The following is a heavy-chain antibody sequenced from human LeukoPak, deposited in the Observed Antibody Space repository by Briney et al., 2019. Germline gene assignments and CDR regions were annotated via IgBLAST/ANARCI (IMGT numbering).Heavy chain of an antibody. CDR2: IRHDGSNK. CDR3: ARDHHGTGSYFEY. Sequence: PGGSLRLSCAASGFTFSSYGIHWVRQAPGKGLEWVAFIRHDGSNKYFLDSVRGRFTISRDNSKNTLFLQMNSLRVDDTAVYYCARDHHGTGSYFEYWGQGILVTVSS. V-gene: IGHV3-30*02. J-gene: IGHJ4*02. CDR1: GFTFSSYG. D-gene: IGHD3-10*01.